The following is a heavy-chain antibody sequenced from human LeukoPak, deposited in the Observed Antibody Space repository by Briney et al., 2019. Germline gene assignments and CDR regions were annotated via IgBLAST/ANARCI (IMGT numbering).Heavy chain of an antibody. J-gene: IGHJ6*02. CDR3: ARDLADFWSGYYNRYYYYYGMDV. V-gene: IGHV3-30-3*01. Sequence: GGSLRLSCAASGFTFSSYAMHWVRQAPGKGLEWVAVISYDGSNKYYADSVKGRFTISRDNSKNTLYLRMNSLRAEDTAVYYCARDLADFWSGYYNRYYYYYGMDVWGQGTTVTVS. CDR2: ISYDGSNK. D-gene: IGHD3-3*01. CDR1: GFTFSSYA.